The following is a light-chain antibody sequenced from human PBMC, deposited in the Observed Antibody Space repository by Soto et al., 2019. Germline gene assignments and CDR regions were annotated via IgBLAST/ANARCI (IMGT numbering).Light chain of an antibody. CDR2: GAS. V-gene: IGKV3-15*01. CDR3: QQYDNWPDT. Sequence: EIVMTQSPATLSVSPGERATLSCRASQSVSSKLAWYQQKPGQGPRLLIYGASARTTRIPPRFSGSGSGTEFTLTISSLQSEDFAVYYCQQYDNWPDTFGQGTKLEIK. J-gene: IGKJ2*01. CDR1: QSVSSK.